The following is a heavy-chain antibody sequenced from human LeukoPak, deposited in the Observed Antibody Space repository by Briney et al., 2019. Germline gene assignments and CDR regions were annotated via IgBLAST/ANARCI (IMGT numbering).Heavy chain of an antibody. CDR1: GGSFSGYY. CDR2: INHSGST. V-gene: IGHV4-34*01. CDR3: ARGPITMVRGVIFDY. Sequence: SETLSLTCAVDGGSFSGYYWSWIRQPPGKGLEWIGEINHSGSTNYNPSLKSRVTISVDTSKNKFSLKLSSVTAADTAVYYCARGPITMVRGVIFDYWGQGTLVTVSS. J-gene: IGHJ4*02. D-gene: IGHD3-10*01.